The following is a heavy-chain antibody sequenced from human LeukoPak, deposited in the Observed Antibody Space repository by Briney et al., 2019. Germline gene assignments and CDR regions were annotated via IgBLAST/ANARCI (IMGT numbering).Heavy chain of an antibody. CDR2: VYNSGDT. CDR3: ARLKLGAYFDL. D-gene: IGHD3-16*01. J-gene: IGHJ2*01. CDR1: GGSTSSDY. Sequence: SETLSLTCTVSGGSTSSDYWSWIRQSPGEGLEWVGYVYNSGDTGKNPSLKSRVTILLDTSKSQCSLKLTSVSAADTAVYYCARLKLGAYFDLWGRGTLVTVSS. V-gene: IGHV4-59*08.